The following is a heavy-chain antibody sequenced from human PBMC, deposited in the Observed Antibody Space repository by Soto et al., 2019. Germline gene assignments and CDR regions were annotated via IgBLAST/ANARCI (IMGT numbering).Heavy chain of an antibody. CDR1: GFTFTIYA. J-gene: IGHJ4*02. CDR3: AKARGAMVRGAAFYFDY. V-gene: IGHV3-23*01. CDR2: ITGSGGST. D-gene: IGHD3-10*01. Sequence: GGPLRLSCAASGFTFTIYAMSWVRQAPGKGLEWVSAITGSGGSTYYADSVKGRFTISRDNSKNTLYLQMNSLRAEDTAVYYCAKARGAMVRGAAFYFDYWGQGTLVTVSS.